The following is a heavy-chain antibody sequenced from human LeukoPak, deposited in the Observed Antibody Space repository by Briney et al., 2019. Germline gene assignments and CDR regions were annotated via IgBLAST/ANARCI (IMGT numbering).Heavy chain of an antibody. Sequence: ASVKVSCKASGYLFINYGISWLRQAPGQGLECMGWISPYSGNTDYAQKLQGRVTMTTDTSTTTAYMELRSLRSEDTAVYCCARGGAVAGPYYFDYWGQGTLVTVSS. D-gene: IGHD6-19*01. CDR3: ARGGAVAGPYYFDY. J-gene: IGHJ4*02. V-gene: IGHV1-18*01. CDR2: ISPYSGNT. CDR1: GYLFINYG.